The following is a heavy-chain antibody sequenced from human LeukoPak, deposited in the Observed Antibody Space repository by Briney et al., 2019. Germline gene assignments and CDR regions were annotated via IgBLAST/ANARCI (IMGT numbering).Heavy chain of an antibody. V-gene: IGHV3-30-3*01. CDR1: GFIFSSYA. D-gene: IGHD1-26*01. CDR2: ISYDGTNK. CDR3: ARDLVGPGYYFDY. J-gene: IGHJ4*02. Sequence: GRSLRLSCAASGFIFSSYAMHWVRQAPGKGLKWVAVISYDGTNKYYADSVKGRFTISRDNSENTLYLQMNSLRAEDTAVYYCARDLVGPGYYFDYWGQGTLVTVSS.